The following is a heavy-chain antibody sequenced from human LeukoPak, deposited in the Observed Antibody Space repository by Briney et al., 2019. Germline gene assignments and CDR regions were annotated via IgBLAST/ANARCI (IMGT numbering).Heavy chain of an antibody. Sequence: SETLSLTCTVSGGSITSSSWWGWIRQPPGKGLEWIGYIYHSGTTYYNPSLQSRVTMSVDTSKSQFSLKLSSVTAVDTAVYYCARKENVYYYFDYWGQGTLVTVSS. D-gene: IGHD3-10*01. CDR2: IYHSGTT. J-gene: IGHJ4*02. CDR3: ARKENVYYYFDY. CDR1: GGSITSSSW. V-gene: IGHV4-28*01.